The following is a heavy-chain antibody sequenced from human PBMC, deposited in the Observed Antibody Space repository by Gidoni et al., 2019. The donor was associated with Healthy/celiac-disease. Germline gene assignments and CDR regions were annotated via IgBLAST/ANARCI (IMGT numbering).Heavy chain of an antibody. D-gene: IGHD2-21*02. CDR1: GGSISSGGYY. V-gene: IGHV4-31*03. Sequence: QVQLQESGPGLVKPSQTLSLTCTVSGGSISSGGYYWSWIRQHPGKGLEWIGYIYYSGSTYYNPSLKSRVTISVDTSKNQFSLKLSSVTAADTAVYYCARLVVVTAIPEGGDWFDPWGQGTLVTVSS. J-gene: IGHJ5*02. CDR2: IYYSGST. CDR3: ARLVVVTAIPEGGDWFDP.